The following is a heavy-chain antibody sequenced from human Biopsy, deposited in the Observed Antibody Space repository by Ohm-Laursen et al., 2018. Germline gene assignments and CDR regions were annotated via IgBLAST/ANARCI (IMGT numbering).Heavy chain of an antibody. D-gene: IGHD5-12*01. CDR3: ARGSGYFKLDV. V-gene: IGHV4-34*01. J-gene: IGHJ6*02. CDR1: GESSSGYF. CDR2: INQSGST. Sequence: SQTLSLTCAVNGESSSGYFWNWIRQPPGKGLEWIGEINQSGSTKSNPSLKRRATLSADSSNSQFSLRLTSVTAADTAIYYCARGSGYFKLDVWGQGTTVTVSS.